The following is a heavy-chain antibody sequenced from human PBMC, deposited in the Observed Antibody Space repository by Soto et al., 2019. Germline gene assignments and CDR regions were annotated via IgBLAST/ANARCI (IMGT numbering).Heavy chain of an antibody. V-gene: IGHV4-31*03. CDR1: GGSISSGGYY. CDR2: IYYSGST. J-gene: IGHJ5*02. Sequence: QVQLQESGPGLVKPSQTLSLTCTVSGGSISSGGYYWSWTRQHPGQGLEWIGYIYYSGSTYYNPSLKRRVTISVDTSKNHFSLQLRSVTAADTAVYYCASSSGSADWFDPWGQGTLVTVSS. CDR3: ASSSGSADWFDP. D-gene: IGHD3-22*01.